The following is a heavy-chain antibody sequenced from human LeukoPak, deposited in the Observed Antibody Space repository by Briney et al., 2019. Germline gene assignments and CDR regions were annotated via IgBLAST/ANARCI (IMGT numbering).Heavy chain of an antibody. D-gene: IGHD2-2*01. V-gene: IGHV1-2*02. J-gene: IGHJ3*02. CDR3: ARPNQLLSDAFDI. CDR1: GYTFTGYY. CDR2: INPNSGGT. Sequence: ASVKVSCKASGYTFTGYYMHWVRQAPGQGLEWMGWINPNSGGTNYAQKFQGRVTMTRDTSISTAYMELSRLRSDDTAVYYCARPNQLLSDAFDIWGQGTIVTVSS.